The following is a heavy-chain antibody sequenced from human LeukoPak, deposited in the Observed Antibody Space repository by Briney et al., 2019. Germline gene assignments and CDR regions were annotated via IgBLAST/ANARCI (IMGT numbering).Heavy chain of an antibody. CDR1: GGTFINYA. CDR2: IIPIFGTA. CDR3: ARSRLAYYYYYMDV. Sequence: GASVKVSCKASGGTFINYALSWVRQAPGQGLEWMGGIIPIFGTANYAQKFQGRVTITTDESTSTAYMELSSLRSEDAAVYYCARSRLAYYYYYMDVWGKGTTVTVSS. D-gene: IGHD2-21*01. V-gene: IGHV1-69*05. J-gene: IGHJ6*03.